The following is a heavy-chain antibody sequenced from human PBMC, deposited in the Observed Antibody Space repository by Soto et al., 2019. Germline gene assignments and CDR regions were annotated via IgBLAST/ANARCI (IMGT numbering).Heavy chain of an antibody. CDR3: ATSSGYYLQIFEY. CDR1: GFTFSSYG. Sequence: QVQLVESGGGVVQPGRSLRLSCAASGFTFSSYGMHWVRQAPGKGLEWVAVIWYDGSNKYYADSVKGRFTISRDNSKNTLYLQMNSLRAEDTAVYYCATSSGYYLQIFEYWGQGTLVTVSS. J-gene: IGHJ4*02. D-gene: IGHD3-22*01. CDR2: IWYDGSNK. V-gene: IGHV3-33*01.